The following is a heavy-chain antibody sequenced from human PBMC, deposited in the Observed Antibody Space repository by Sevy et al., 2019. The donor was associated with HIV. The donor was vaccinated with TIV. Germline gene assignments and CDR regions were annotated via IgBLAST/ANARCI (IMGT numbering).Heavy chain of an antibody. V-gene: IGHV3-53*01. D-gene: IGHD6-6*01. CDR3: ARDRGIAARPRYYYYGMDV. CDR2: IYSGGST. CDR1: GFTVSSNY. Sequence: GGSLRLSCAASGFTVSSNYMSWVRRAPGKGLEWVSVIYSGGSTYYADSVKGRFTISRDNSKNTLYLQMNSLRAEDTAVYYCARDRGIAARPRYYYYGMDVWGQGTTVTVSS. J-gene: IGHJ6*02.